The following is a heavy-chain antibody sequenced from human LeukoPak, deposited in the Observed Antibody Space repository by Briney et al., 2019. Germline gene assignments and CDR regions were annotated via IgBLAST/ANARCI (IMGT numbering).Heavy chain of an antibody. CDR1: GFTVSSNS. CDR2: IYSDNT. Sequence: GGSLRLSCTVSGFTVSSNSMSWVRQAPGKGLEWVSFIYSDNTHYSDSVKGRFTISRDNSKNTLYLQMNSLRSEDTAVYYCAREKIQLWTIDYWGQGTLVTVSS. CDR3: AREKIQLWTIDY. J-gene: IGHJ4*02. D-gene: IGHD5-18*01. V-gene: IGHV3-53*05.